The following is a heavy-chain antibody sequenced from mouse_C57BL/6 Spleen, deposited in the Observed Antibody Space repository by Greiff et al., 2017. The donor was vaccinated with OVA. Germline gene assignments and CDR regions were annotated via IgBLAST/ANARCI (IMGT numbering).Heavy chain of an antibody. CDR1: GYTFTSYW. V-gene: IGHV1-52*01. J-gene: IGHJ2*01. CDR2: IDPSDSET. Sequence: QVQLQQPGAELVRPGSSVKLSCKASGYTFTSYWMHWVKQRPIQGLEWIGNIDPSDSETHYNQKFKDKATLTVDKSSSTAYMQLSSLTSEDSAVYYCARGKTLLRPFDYWGQGTTLTVSS. CDR3: ARGKTLLRPFDY. D-gene: IGHD1-2*01.